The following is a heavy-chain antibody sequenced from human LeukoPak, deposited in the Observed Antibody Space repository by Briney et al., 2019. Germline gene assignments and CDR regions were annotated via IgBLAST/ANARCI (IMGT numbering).Heavy chain of an antibody. Sequence: GGSLRLSCATSGFPFETNAMSWVRQAPGKGLEWVATIGNTETFYADSVTGRFTISRDNSKNTLYLQMSSLRAEDTAAYYCARTRELGLAFDIWGQGTMVTVSS. D-gene: IGHD1-26*01. CDR2: IGNTET. V-gene: IGHV3-66*02. CDR1: GFPFETNA. J-gene: IGHJ3*02. CDR3: ARTRELGLAFDI.